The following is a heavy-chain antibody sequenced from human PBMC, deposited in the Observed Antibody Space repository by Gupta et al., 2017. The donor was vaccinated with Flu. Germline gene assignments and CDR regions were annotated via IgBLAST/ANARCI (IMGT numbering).Heavy chain of an antibody. V-gene: IGHV3-23*01. CDR1: VFPFPIYA. J-gene: IGHJ4*02. Sequence: EVQLLESGGGLVHLGGSLRLSCAASVFPFPIYAINWVRQAPGKGLEWVSTRTGGGGTTYYTDSVKGRFTISRDNSKSTLYLQMNSLRVEDTALYYCVKTRSTIDIHDYWGQGTMVTVSS. D-gene: IGHD3-10*01. CDR2: RTGGGGTT. CDR3: VKTRSTIDIHDY.